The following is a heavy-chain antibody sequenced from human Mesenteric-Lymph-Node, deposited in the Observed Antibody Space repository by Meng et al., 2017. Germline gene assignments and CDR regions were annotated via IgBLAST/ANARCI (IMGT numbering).Heavy chain of an antibody. D-gene: IGHD6-13*01. CDR3: ARGTGEVAAAGFAYYFDY. Sequence: SGPTLVKPTQTLTLTCTFSGFSLSTSGMCVSWVRQPPGKALEWLALIDWDDDKYYSTSLKTRLTISKDTSKNQVVLTMTNMDPVDTATYYCARGTGEVAAAGFAYYFDYWGQGTLVTVSS. J-gene: IGHJ4*02. CDR1: GFSLSTSGMC. V-gene: IGHV2-70*20. CDR2: IDWDDDK.